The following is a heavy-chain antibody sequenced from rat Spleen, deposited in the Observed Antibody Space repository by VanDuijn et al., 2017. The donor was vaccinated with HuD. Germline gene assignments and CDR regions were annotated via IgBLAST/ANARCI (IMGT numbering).Heavy chain of an antibody. J-gene: IGHJ2*01. Sequence: EVQLVESDGGLVQPGRSLKLSCAASGFTFTNYAMAWVCQAPTKGLEWVATISYDGSGTYYRDSVKGRFTISRDNAKSTLSLQMDSLRSEDTATYYCARRHYGYTDYFDYWGQGVMVTVSS. CDR3: ARRHYGYTDYFDY. V-gene: IGHV5-29*01. D-gene: IGHD1-9*01. CDR2: ISYDGSGT. CDR1: GFTFTNYA.